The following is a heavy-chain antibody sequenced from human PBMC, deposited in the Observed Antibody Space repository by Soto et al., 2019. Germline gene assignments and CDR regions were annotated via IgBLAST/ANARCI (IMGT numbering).Heavy chain of an antibody. V-gene: IGHV1-3*01. CDR1: GYTFTSYA. CDR3: XXXXXXFDX. CDR2: INAGNGNT. J-gene: IGHJ4*02. Sequence: QVQLVQSGAEVKKPGASVKVSCKASGYTFTSYAMHWVRQAPGQRLEWMGWINAGNGNTKYSQKFQGRVTITRDTXAXTXXMXXXXXXXXXXXXXXXXXXXXXFDXXGQGTLVTVSS.